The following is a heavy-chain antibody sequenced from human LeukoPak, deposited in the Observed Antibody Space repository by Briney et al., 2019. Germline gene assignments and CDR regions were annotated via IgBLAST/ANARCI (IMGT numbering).Heavy chain of an antibody. D-gene: IGHD5-24*01. CDR3: ARGRRWLQLLADY. CDR2: ISSSSSYI. Sequence: PGGSLRLSCAASGFTFSGYSMNWVRQAPGKGLEWVSSISSSSSYIYYADSVKGRFTISRDNAKNSLYLQMNSLRAEDTAVYYCARGRRWLQLLADYWGQGTLVTVSS. J-gene: IGHJ4*02. CDR1: GFTFSGYS. V-gene: IGHV3-21*01.